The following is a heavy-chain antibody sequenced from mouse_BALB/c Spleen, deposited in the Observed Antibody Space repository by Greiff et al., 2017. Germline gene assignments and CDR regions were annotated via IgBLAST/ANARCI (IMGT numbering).Heavy chain of an antibody. CDR2: ISYDGSN. CDR1: GYSITSGYY. CDR3: ARDEGSYYYGSSPYWYFDV. J-gene: IGHJ1*01. V-gene: IGHV3-6*02. Sequence: VQLQQSGPGLVKPSQSLSLTCSVTGYSITSGYYWNWIRQFPGNKLEWMGYISYDGSNNYNPSLKNRISITRDTSKNQFFLKLNSVTTEDTATYYCARDEGSYYYGSSPYWYFDVWGAGTTVTVSS. D-gene: IGHD1-1*01.